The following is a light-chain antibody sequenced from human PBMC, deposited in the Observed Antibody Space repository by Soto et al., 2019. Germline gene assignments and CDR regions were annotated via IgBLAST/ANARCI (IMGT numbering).Light chain of an antibody. CDR2: DVS. CDR3: SSFTTSSTYV. J-gene: IGLJ1*01. CDR1: SSDVGSYNR. Sequence: QSVLTQAPSVSGSPGQSVAISCSGTSSDVGSYNRVSWYQQPPGTAPKLMIYDVSNRPSGVPDRFSGSKSGNTASLTISGLQAEDEADYYCSSFTTSSTYVFGTGTKVTV. V-gene: IGLV2-18*02.